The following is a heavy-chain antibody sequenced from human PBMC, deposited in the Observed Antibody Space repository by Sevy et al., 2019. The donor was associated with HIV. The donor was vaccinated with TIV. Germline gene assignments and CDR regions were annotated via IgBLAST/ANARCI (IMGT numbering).Heavy chain of an antibody. D-gene: IGHD6-19*01. CDR1: GFTFSSYG. CDR2: ISYDGSNK. J-gene: IGHJ6*02. V-gene: IGHV3-30*18. CDR3: AKDGYSSGRYGMDV. Sequence: GSLRLSCAASGFTFSSYGMHWVRQAPGKGLEWVAVISYDGSNKYYADSVKGRFTISRDNSKNTLYLQMNSLRAEDTAVYYCAKDGYSSGRYGMDVWGQGTTVTVSS.